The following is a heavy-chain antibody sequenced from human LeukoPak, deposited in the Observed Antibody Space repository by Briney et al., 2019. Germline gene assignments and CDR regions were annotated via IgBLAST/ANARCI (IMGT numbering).Heavy chain of an antibody. Sequence: GGSLRLSCAASGFTFSSYGMHWVRQAPGKGLEWVAFIRYDGSNKYYADSVKGRFTISRDNSKNTLYLQMNSLRAEDTAVYYCAKSRELLAVGDAFDIWGQGTMVTVSS. CDR3: AKSRELLAVGDAFDI. J-gene: IGHJ3*02. V-gene: IGHV3-30*02. CDR2: IRYDGSNK. CDR1: GFTFSSYG. D-gene: IGHD1-26*01.